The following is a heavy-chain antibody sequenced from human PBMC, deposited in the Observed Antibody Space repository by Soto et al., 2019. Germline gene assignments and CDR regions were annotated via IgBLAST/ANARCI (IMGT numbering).Heavy chain of an antibody. CDR2: ISPYNGHT. J-gene: IGHJ6*02. CDR1: GYTFNNYG. D-gene: IGHD3-10*01. V-gene: IGHV1-18*01. Sequence: ASVKVSCKASGYTFNNYGITWVRQAPGQGLEWMGWISPYNGHTNYAQKLQGRVTMTTDTSTSTAYMELRSLRSDDTAVYYCARWVRGVITYYYYYGMDGWGQGTTVTVSS. CDR3: ARWVRGVITYYYYYGMDG.